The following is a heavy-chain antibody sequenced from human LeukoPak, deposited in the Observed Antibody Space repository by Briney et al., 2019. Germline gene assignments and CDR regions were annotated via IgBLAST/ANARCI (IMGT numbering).Heavy chain of an antibody. D-gene: IGHD3-16*01. CDR1: GFTFSSYS. V-gene: IGHV3-48*04. CDR2: IDSSSRTI. J-gene: IGHJ4*02. CDR3: ARRVPSQVITDYFDY. Sequence: GGSLRLSCAASGFTFSSYSMNWVRQAPGKGLEWISFIDSSSRTIFYAESVKGRFTISRDNAKNSLFLQMNSLRAEDTAVYYCARRVPSQVITDYFDYWGQGTLVTVSS.